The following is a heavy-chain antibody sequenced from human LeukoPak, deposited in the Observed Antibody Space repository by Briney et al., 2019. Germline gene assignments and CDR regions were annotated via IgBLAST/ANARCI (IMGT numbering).Heavy chain of an antibody. J-gene: IGHJ4*02. V-gene: IGHV1-69*06. Sequence: SVKVSCKASGGTFSSYAISWVRQAPGQGLEWMGGIIPIFGTANYAQKFQGRVTITADKSTSTAYMELSSLRSEDTAVYYCARAGPMLGSGSYYATMVYWGQRTLVTVSS. CDR2: IIPIFGTA. CDR1: GGTFSSYA. CDR3: ARAGPMLGSGSYYATMVY. D-gene: IGHD3-10*01.